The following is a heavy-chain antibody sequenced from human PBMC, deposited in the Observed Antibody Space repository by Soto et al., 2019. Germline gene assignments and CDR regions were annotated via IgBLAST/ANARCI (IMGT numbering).Heavy chain of an antibody. Sequence: SETLSLTCTVSGGSISSVDYCWIWIRQPPGKGLEWIGYIYYSGSTYYNPSLKGRVTISVDTSKNQFSLKLSSVTAADTAVYYWARGSDSSLYYFDYWGQGTLVTVFS. CDR3: ARGSDSSLYYFDY. CDR1: GGSISSVDYC. CDR2: IYYSGST. V-gene: IGHV4-30-4*01. J-gene: IGHJ4*02. D-gene: IGHD3-22*01.